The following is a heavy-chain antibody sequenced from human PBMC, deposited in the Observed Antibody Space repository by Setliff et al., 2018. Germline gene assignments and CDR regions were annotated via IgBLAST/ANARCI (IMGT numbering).Heavy chain of an antibody. Sequence: SETLSLTCAVSGYSISSGYYWGWIRQPPGKGLEWIGSIYHSGSTYYNPSLKSRVTISVDTPKNQFSLKLSSVTAADTAVYYCARRASSSGWFPFDYWGQGTLVTVSS. CDR1: GYSISSGYY. CDR3: ARRASSSGWFPFDY. J-gene: IGHJ4*02. CDR2: IYHSGST. V-gene: IGHV4-38-2*01. D-gene: IGHD6-19*01.